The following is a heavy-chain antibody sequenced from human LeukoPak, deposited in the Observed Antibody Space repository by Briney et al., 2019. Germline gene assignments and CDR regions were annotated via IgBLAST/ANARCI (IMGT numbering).Heavy chain of an antibody. V-gene: IGHV3-33*01. J-gene: IGHJ4*02. CDR2: IWYDGSKK. D-gene: IGHD3-3*01. CDR1: GFTFSSYG. CDR3: AREASGYYRDY. Sequence: PGGSLRLSCAASGFTFSSYGMHWVRQAPGKGLEWVAVIWYDGSKKYYGDSVKGRFSISRDDSRNTLYLRMNSLRAEDTAVYFCAREASGYYRDYWGQGTLVTVSS.